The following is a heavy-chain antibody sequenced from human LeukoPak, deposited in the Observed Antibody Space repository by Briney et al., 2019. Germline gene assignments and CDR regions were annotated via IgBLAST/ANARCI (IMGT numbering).Heavy chain of an antibody. CDR3: ARDPQLVLPFDY. V-gene: IGHV3-33*01. D-gene: IGHD6-13*01. J-gene: IGHJ4*02. Sequence: PGGSLRLSCAASGFTFSSYGMHWVRQAPGKGLEWVAVIWYDGSNRYYADSVKGRFTISRDNSKNTLYLQMNSLRAEDTAVYYCARDPQLVLPFDYWGQGTLVTVSS. CDR2: IWYDGSNR. CDR1: GFTFSSYG.